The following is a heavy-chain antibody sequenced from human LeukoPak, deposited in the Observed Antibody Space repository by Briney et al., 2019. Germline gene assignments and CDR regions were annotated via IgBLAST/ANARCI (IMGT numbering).Heavy chain of an antibody. V-gene: IGHV1-69*13. D-gene: IGHD3-22*01. J-gene: IGHJ4*02. CDR2: IIPIFGTA. CDR1: GGTFSSYA. CDR3: ARDGYYDSRGYYYNFDY. Sequence: SVKVSCKASGGTFSSYAISWVRQAPGQGLEWMGGIIPIFGTANYAQKFQGRVTITADESTSTAYMELRSLRSDDTAVYYCARDGYYDSRGYYYNFDYWGQGTLVTVSS.